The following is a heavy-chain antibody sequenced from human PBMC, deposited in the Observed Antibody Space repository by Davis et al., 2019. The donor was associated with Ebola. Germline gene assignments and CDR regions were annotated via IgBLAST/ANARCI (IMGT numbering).Heavy chain of an antibody. CDR2: ITPRGGSR. J-gene: IGHJ4*02. V-gene: IGHV1-46*01. Sequence: ASALHSSKASAYTFTSYSIHWVRHAPAQGLEWLGMITPRGGSRSYAQKFLGRVTLTRDTSTSTVYMELSSLRSEDTAVYYCARDLYQGDYWGQGTLVTVSS. CDR1: AYTFTSYS. CDR3: ARDLYQGDY. D-gene: IGHD2-2*01.